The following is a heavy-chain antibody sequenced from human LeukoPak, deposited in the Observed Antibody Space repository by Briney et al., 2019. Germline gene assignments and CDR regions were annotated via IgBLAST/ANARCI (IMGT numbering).Heavy chain of an antibody. V-gene: IGHV3-23*01. J-gene: IGHJ4*02. CDR1: GFTFNSFA. CDR3: AKSLGVGGYTRYKGFDQ. CDR2: ISGSDGTS. Sequence: GGSLRLSCAASGFTFNSFAMNWVRQAPGKGLEWVSSISGSDGTSRYADFVKGRFTISRDNSKNTLYLQMNSLGAEDTAAYYCAKSLGVGGYTRYKGFDQWGQGTLVVVSS. D-gene: IGHD3-16*02.